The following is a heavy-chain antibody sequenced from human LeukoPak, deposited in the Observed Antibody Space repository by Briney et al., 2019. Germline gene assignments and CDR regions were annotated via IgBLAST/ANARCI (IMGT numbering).Heavy chain of an antibody. CDR2: TYYRSTWYN. Sequence: SQTLSLTCAISGDSVSSNSVTWNWIRQSPSRGLEWLGRTYYRSTWYNDYAVSVRGRITVNPDTSKNQFSLHLDSVTPEDTAVYYCARRLTQYDCFDPWGQGILVTVSP. V-gene: IGHV6-1*01. CDR3: ARRLTQYDCFDP. CDR1: GDSVSSNSVT. J-gene: IGHJ5*02. D-gene: IGHD2-2*01.